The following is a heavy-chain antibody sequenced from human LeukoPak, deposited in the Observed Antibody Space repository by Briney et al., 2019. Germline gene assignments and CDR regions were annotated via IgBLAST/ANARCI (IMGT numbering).Heavy chain of an antibody. CDR3: AKRIQSAMATGY. D-gene: IGHD5-18*01. J-gene: IGHJ4*02. V-gene: IGHV3-23*01. CDR1: GFTFSSYA. Sequence: GGSLRLSCAASGFTFSSYAMHWVRQAPGKGLEWVSDINGSGGSTYYAGSVKGRFTISRDNSKNTLYLQMNSLRAEDTAVYYCAKRIQSAMATGYWGQGTLVTVSS. CDR2: INGSGGST.